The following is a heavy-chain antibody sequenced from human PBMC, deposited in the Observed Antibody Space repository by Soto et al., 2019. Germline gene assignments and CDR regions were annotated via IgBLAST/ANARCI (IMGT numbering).Heavy chain of an antibody. Sequence: EVQLLESGGGLAQPGGSLRLSCAASAFTFSSYAMSWVRQAPGKGLEWVSAVSGSGDSTYYADSVKGRVTISRDNSKNTLYLQMNSLRAEDTAVYYCAKGRASDCPGCTQDYWGQGTLVTVSS. CDR1: AFTFSSYA. D-gene: IGHD2-21*02. V-gene: IGHV3-23*01. J-gene: IGHJ4*02. CDR2: VSGSGDST. CDR3: AKGRASDCPGCTQDY.